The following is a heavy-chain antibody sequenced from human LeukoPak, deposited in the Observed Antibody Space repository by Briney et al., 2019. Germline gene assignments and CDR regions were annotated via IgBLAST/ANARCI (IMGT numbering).Heavy chain of an antibody. Sequence: GGSLRLSCAASGFTFSDYYKSWSRQAPGKRLQWVSYISSSSSYTNYADSVKGRFTISRDNAKNSLYLQMNSLRAEDTAVYYCARDPLFYYGSGPGAFDIWGQGTMVTVSS. CDR2: ISSSSSYT. CDR3: ARDPLFYYGSGPGAFDI. J-gene: IGHJ3*02. D-gene: IGHD3-10*01. V-gene: IGHV3-11*06. CDR1: GFTFSDYY.